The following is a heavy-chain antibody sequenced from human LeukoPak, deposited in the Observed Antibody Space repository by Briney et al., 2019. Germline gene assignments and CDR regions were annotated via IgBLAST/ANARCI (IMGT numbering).Heavy chain of an antibody. D-gene: IGHD6-19*01. Sequence: SETLSLTCTVSGGSISSYYWSWIRQPAGEGLEWIGRIYTSGSTNYNPSLKSRVTMSVDTSKNQFSLKLSSVTAADTAVYYCARVSPAVVRGHYYYMDVWGKGTTVTVSS. J-gene: IGHJ6*03. V-gene: IGHV4-4*07. CDR2: IYTSGST. CDR1: GGSISSYY. CDR3: ARVSPAVVRGHYYYMDV.